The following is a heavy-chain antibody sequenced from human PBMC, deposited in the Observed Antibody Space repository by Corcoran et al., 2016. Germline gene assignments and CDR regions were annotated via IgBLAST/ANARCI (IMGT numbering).Heavy chain of an antibody. CDR3: ARDGSKSYSSGWYGY. CDR1: GYTFTGYY. CDR2: INPNSGGT. J-gene: IGHJ4*02. V-gene: IGHV1-2*02. D-gene: IGHD6-19*01. Sequence: QVQLVQSGAEVKKPGASVKVSCKASGYTFTGYYMHWVRQAPGQGLEWMGWINPNSGGTNYAQKFQGRVTMTRDTSISTAYMELSRLRSDDTTVYYCARDGSKSYSSGWYGYWGQGTLVTVSS.